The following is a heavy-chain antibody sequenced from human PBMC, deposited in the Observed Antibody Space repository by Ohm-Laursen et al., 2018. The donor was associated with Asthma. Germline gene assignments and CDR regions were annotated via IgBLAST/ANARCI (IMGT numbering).Heavy chain of an antibody. D-gene: IGHD3-3*01. J-gene: IGHJ4*02. V-gene: IGHV3-30*03. Sequence: SLRLSCAASGFTFSSYGMHWVRQAPGKGLELVAVISFHGLNQYYPDSVKGRFTISRDNSKNTLYLQMNSLRPDDTAVYYCARDVMEWYLPAFDFWGQGTLVTVSS. CDR2: ISFHGLNQ. CDR3: ARDVMEWYLPAFDF. CDR1: GFTFSSYG.